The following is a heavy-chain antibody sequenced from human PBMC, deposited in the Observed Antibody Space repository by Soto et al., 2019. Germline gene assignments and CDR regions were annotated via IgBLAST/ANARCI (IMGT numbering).Heavy chain of an antibody. J-gene: IGHJ4*02. Sequence: GSLRLSCEASGFTFSLVSMNWVRQGPGKGLEWVASISSGSSDTWYADSVKGRFIISRDNAQNSLFLQMNTLRPEDTAMYYCARVAYWGPGTQVTVSS. V-gene: IGHV3-21*01. CDR2: ISSGSSDT. CDR1: GFTFSLVS. CDR3: ARVAY.